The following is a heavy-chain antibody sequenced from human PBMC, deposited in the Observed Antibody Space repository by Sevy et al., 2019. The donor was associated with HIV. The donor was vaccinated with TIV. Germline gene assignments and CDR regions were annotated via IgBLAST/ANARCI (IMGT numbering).Heavy chain of an antibody. V-gene: IGHV3-33*01. D-gene: IGHD3-22*01. CDR3: VRGGDFNDRSAKRDFDY. CDR1: GFTFSNYG. J-gene: IGHJ4*02. CDR2: IWNDGSNK. Sequence: GGSLRLSCAASGFTFSNYGMHWVRQAPGKGLEWMAVIWNDGSNKYYADSVKGRFTISRDNSKNTQYLQMNSLRVEDTAVYLPVRGGDFNDRSAKRDFDYWGQGTLVTVSS.